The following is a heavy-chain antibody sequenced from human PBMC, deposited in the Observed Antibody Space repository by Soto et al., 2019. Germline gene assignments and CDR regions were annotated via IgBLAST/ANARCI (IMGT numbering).Heavy chain of an antibody. Sequence: KASETLSLTCTVSGGSISSGGYYWSWIRQHPGKGLEWIGYIYYSGSTYYNPSLKSRVTISVDTSKNQFSLKLSSVTAADTAVYYCARGPMNGDPIDYWGQGTLVTVSS. CDR3: ARGPMNGDPIDY. J-gene: IGHJ4*02. CDR2: IYYSGST. V-gene: IGHV4-31*03. CDR1: GGSISSGGYY. D-gene: IGHD4-17*01.